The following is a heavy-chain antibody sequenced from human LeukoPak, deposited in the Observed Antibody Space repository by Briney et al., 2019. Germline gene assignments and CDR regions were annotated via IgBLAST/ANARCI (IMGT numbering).Heavy chain of an antibody. CDR1: GYTLTELS. V-gene: IGHV1-24*01. Sequence: ASVKVSCKVSGYTLTELSTHWVRQAPGKGLEWMGGFDPEDGERIYAQKFQDRVTMTEDTSTDTAYMELRSLRSEDTAVYYCARGVSFRGVPAATNHMDVWGKGTTVTVSS. J-gene: IGHJ6*04. CDR2: FDPEDGER. D-gene: IGHD2-2*01. CDR3: ARGVSFRGVPAATNHMDV.